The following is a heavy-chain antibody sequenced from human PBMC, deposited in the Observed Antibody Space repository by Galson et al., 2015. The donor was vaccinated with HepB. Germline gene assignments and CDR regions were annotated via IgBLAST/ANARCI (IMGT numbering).Heavy chain of an antibody. CDR1: GGSISSGDYY. D-gene: IGHD5-12*01. CDR3: ARLYSGYDKGGRAFDY. J-gene: IGHJ4*02. V-gene: IGHV4-30-4*01. Sequence: TLSLTCTVSGGSISSGDYYWSWIRQPPGKGLEWIGYIYYSGSTYYNPSLKSRVTISVDTSKNQFSLKLSSVTAADTAVYYCARLYSGYDKGGRAFDYWGQGTLVTVSS. CDR2: IYYSGST.